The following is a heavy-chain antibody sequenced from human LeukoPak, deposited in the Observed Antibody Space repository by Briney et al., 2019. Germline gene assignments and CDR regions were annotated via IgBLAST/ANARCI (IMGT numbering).Heavy chain of an antibody. D-gene: IGHD6-19*01. Sequence: PSETLSLTCTVSGGSISSYYWSWIRQPPGKGLEWIGYIYYSGSTNYNPFLKSRVTISVDTSKNQFSLKLSSVTAADTAVYYCAREGTVAGSIDYWGQGTLVTVSS. CDR2: IYYSGST. J-gene: IGHJ4*02. V-gene: IGHV4-59*01. CDR1: GGSISSYY. CDR3: AREGTVAGSIDY.